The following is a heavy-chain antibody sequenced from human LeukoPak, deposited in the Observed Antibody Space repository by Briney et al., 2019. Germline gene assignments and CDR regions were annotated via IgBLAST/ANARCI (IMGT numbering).Heavy chain of an antibody. CDR2: MSPGSGYT. Sequence: ASVKVSCKTSGYTFTNYDINWVRQATRQRLEWLGWMSPGSGYTGYAQKFQGRVTMTRDISITTAYVELSSLRSEDTAVYYCARGIEAGVDYWGQGTLVTVPS. CDR3: ARGIEAGVDY. D-gene: IGHD6-25*01. V-gene: IGHV1-8*02. CDR1: GYTFTNYD. J-gene: IGHJ4*02.